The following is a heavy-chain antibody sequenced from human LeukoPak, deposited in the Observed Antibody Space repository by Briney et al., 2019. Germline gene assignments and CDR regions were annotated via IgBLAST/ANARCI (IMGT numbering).Heavy chain of an antibody. J-gene: IGHJ4*02. CDR1: GFTFSSYS. D-gene: IGHD3-22*01. CDR3: AREGSYYDSSGSPYCFDY. CDR2: ISSSSSYI. Sequence: GGSLRLSCAASGFTFSSYSMNWVRQAPGKGLEWVSSISSSSSYIYYADSVKGRFTISRDNAKNSLYLQMNSLRAEDTAVYYCAREGSYYDSSGSPYCFDYWGQGTLVTVSS. V-gene: IGHV3-21*01.